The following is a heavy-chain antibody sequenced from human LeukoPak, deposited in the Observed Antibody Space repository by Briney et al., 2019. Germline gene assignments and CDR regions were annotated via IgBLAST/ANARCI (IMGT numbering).Heavy chain of an antibody. CDR1: GYTFTSYG. Sequence: GASVKVSCKASGYTFTSYGISWVRQAPGQGLEWMGWISAYNSNTNYAQKLQGRVTMTTDTSTSTAYMELRSLRSDDTAVYYCARGFVYDILTGYYNYYYGMDVWGQGTTVTVSS. J-gene: IGHJ6*02. CDR3: ARGFVYDILTGYYNYYYGMDV. D-gene: IGHD3-9*01. V-gene: IGHV1-18*01. CDR2: ISAYNSNT.